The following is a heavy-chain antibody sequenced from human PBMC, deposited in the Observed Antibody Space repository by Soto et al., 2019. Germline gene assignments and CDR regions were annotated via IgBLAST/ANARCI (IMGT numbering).Heavy chain of an antibody. V-gene: IGHV4-31*03. CDR2: ISYDGST. D-gene: IGHD5-18*01. Sequence: QVQLQESGPGLVKPSQTLSLTCTVSGGSINSGGYCWSWIRQHPGKGLDWIGCISYDGSTSYNPSLKSRVTICVDTYKNQFSLKLTSVTAADTAVYYCQRGILVWGQAALITVSS. J-gene: IGHJ4*02. CDR3: QRGILV. CDR1: GGSINSGGYC.